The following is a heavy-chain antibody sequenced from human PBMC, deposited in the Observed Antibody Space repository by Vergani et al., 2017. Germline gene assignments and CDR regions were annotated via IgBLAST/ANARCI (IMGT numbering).Heavy chain of an antibody. V-gene: IGHV3-30*18. CDR2: ISYDGSNK. Sequence: QVQLVESGGGVVQPGRSLRLSCAASGFTFSSYGMHWVRQAPGKGLEWVAVISYDGSNKYYADSVKGRFTISRDNSKNTLYLQMNSLRAEDTAVYYWAKDSTVRYCSGGSCYPYFDYWGQGTLVTVSS. CDR1: GFTFSSYG. J-gene: IGHJ4*02. D-gene: IGHD2-15*01. CDR3: AKDSTVRYCSGGSCYPYFDY.